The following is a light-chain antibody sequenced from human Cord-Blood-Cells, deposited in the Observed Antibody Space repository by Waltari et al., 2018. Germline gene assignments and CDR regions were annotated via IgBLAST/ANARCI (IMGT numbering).Light chain of an antibody. Sequence: ELVFTQYPATLSLSPGARATLSCRASQSVSSYLAWYQQKPGQAPRLLIYDASNRATGIPARFSGSGSGTYFTLTISSLEPEDFAVYYCQQRSNWPPFTFGPGTKVDIK. CDR2: DAS. J-gene: IGKJ3*01. CDR3: QQRSNWPPFT. CDR1: QSVSSY. V-gene: IGKV3-11*01.